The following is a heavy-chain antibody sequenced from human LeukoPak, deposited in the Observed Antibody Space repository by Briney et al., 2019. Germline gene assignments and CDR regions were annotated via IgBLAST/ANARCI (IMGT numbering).Heavy chain of an antibody. CDR1: GGSISSGDYY. CDR2: IYYSGST. Sequence: SETLSLTCTVSGGSISSGDYYWSWIRQPPGKGLEWIGYIYYSGSTYYNPSLKSRVTISVDTSKNQFSLKLSSVTAADTAVYYCARGLEDIVVVPAAGGAFDIWGQGTMVTVSS. D-gene: IGHD2-2*01. CDR3: ARGLEDIVVVPAAGGAFDI. V-gene: IGHV4-30-4*08. J-gene: IGHJ3*02.